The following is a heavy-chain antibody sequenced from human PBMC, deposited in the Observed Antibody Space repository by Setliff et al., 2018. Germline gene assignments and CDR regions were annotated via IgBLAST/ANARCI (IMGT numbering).Heavy chain of an antibody. CDR1: GGTFSNYG. Sequence: SVKVSCKASGGTFSNYGVGWVRQAPGQGLEWMGGTIPIFGTTDYAQKFQGRVTIITDESTNTAYMELSSLRSEDTAVYYCARGSYYDSSGYSPDFFDYWGQGTLVTVSS. CDR2: TIPIFGTT. J-gene: IGHJ4*02. V-gene: IGHV1-69*05. D-gene: IGHD3-22*01. CDR3: ARGSYYDSSGYSPDFFDY.